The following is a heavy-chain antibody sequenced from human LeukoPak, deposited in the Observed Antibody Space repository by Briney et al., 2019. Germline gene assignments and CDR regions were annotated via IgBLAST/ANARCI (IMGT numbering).Heavy chain of an antibody. V-gene: IGHV3-30*18. J-gene: IGHJ4*02. CDR2: VSSDGETT. Sequence: GGSLRLSCAASGFTFSSHGIHWVRKAPGKGLEWVAVVSSDGETTYYADSVKGRFTISRDNSKNTLYLQMNSLRGEDTAIYYCTKESATGSRYSFDYWGQGTLVTVSS. CDR1: GFTFSSHG. D-gene: IGHD2-15*01. CDR3: TKESATGSRYSFDY.